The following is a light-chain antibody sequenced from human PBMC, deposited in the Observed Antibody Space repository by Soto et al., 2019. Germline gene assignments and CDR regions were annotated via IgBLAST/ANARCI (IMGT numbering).Light chain of an antibody. CDR3: SSYTSSSTYV. CDR2: EVS. Sequence: QSALTQHASVSGSPGQSITISCTGTSSDVGGYNYVSWYQQHPGKAPQLMIYEVSNRPSGVSNRFSGSKSGNTASLTISGLQAEDEADYYCSSYTSSSTYVFGTGTKLTVL. J-gene: IGLJ1*01. V-gene: IGLV2-14*01. CDR1: SSDVGGYNY.